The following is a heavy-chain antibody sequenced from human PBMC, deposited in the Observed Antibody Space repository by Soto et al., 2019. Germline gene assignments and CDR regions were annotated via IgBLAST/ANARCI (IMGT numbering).Heavy chain of an antibody. Sequence: QVQLQESGPGLVKPSQTLSLTCTVSGASISSPSYYWXXXXHXXAKGLEWIGYIYYRGATYFNPXXXXRXXXXXXXXXXXXXXXXXXXXXXXXXXXXXXXXXXXXXXXXFDVWGQGTLVTVSS. CDR3: XXXXXXXXXXXFDV. CDR1: GASISSPSYY. J-gene: IGHJ4*02. V-gene: IGHV4-30-4*01. CDR2: IYYRGAT.